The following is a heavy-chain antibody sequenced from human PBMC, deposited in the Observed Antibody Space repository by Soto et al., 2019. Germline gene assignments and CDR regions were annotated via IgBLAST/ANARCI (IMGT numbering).Heavy chain of an antibody. CDR2: IYYIGTT. V-gene: IGHV4-61*01. D-gene: IGHD3-16*01. CDR3: AREEKQLSRYGGDFDY. Sequence: QVQLQESGPGLVKPSETLSLTCSVSDGSVNTGNYYWSWIRQPPGKGLEWIGHIYYIGTTNYIPSLKSRVTISVDTSKNQFSLKVTSVTAADTAVYFCAREEKQLSRYGGDFDYWGQGILVTVSS. CDR1: DGSVNTGNYY. J-gene: IGHJ4*02.